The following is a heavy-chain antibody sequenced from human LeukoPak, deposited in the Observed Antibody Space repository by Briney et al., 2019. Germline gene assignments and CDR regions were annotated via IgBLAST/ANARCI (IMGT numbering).Heavy chain of an antibody. V-gene: IGHV1-18*01. Sequence: ASVKVSCKASGYTFTRYGISWVRQAPGQGPEWMGWISAYKDNTNYAQKFQDRVIMTADTSTSTAYMDLRSLRSHDTAVYYCARDTSGYSSSWYALEPPMDYWGQGTLVTVSS. CDR1: GYTFTRYG. CDR3: ARDTSGYSSSWYALEPPMDY. J-gene: IGHJ4*02. CDR2: ISAYKDNT. D-gene: IGHD6-13*01.